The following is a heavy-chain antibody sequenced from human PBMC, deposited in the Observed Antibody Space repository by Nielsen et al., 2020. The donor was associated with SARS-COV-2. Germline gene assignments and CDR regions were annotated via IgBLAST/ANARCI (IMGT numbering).Heavy chain of an antibody. CDR3: ARHALVGGIAVAAMQLDY. V-gene: IGHV4-39*01. J-gene: IGHJ4*02. D-gene: IGHD6-19*01. Sequence: SETLSLTCTVSGGSISSSSYYWGWLPQPPGKGLGWIGSIYYSGSTYYNPSLKSRVTISVDTSKNQFSLKLSSVTAADTAVYYWARHALVGGIAVAAMQLDYWGQGTLVTVSS. CDR1: GGSISSSSYY. CDR2: IYYSGST.